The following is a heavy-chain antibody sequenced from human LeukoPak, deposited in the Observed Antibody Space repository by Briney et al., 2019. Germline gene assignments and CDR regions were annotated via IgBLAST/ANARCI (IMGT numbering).Heavy chain of an antibody. CDR1: GGSFSGYY. V-gene: IGHV4-34*01. CDR3: ARGGYSGVYAIRFYYYYYMDV. CDR2: IKHSGST. Sequence: SETLSLTCAVYGGSFSGYYWSWIRQTPGKGLEWIREIKHSGSTNYNPSLKSRVTISEDTSKNQFSLKLSSVTAADTAVYYCARGGYSGVYAIRFYYYYYMDVWGKGTTVTVSS. D-gene: IGHD2-8*01. J-gene: IGHJ6*03.